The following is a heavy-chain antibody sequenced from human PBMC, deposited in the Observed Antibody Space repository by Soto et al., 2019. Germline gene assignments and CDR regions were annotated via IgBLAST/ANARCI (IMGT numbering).Heavy chain of an antibody. CDR3: ARGYYYGMDV. J-gene: IGHJ6*02. CDR1: GFSFTTYW. Sequence: PGESLKISCKGSGFSFTTYWIAWVRQMPGKGLEWMVIIYPGDSKTTYSPSFQGQVTISADKSISTAYLQWSSLKASDTAMYYCARGYYYGMDVWGQGTTVTVSS. V-gene: IGHV5-51*01. CDR2: IYPGDSKT.